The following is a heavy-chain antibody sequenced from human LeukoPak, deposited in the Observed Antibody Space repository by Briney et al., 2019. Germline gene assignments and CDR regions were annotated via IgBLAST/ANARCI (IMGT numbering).Heavy chain of an antibody. CDR2: IYHSGST. CDR1: GGSISSGGYS. Sequence: SQTLSLTCAVSGGSISSGGYSWSWIRHPPGKGLEWIGYIYHSGSTYYNPSLKSRVTISVDRSKNQFSLKLSSVTAADTAVYYCARESGDAFDYWGQGTLVTVSS. CDR3: ARESGDAFDY. V-gene: IGHV4-30-2*01. D-gene: IGHD4-17*01. J-gene: IGHJ4*02.